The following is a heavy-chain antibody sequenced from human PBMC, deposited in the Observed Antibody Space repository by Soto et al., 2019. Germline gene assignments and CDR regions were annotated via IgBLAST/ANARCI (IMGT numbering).Heavy chain of an antibody. CDR1: GFTFSSYD. J-gene: IGHJ6*02. Sequence: GGSLRLSCAASGFTFSSYDMHWVRQATGKGLEWVSAIGTAGDTYYPGSVKGRFTISRENAKNSLYLQMNSLRAGDTAVYYCARDRPLDYGDYNYYYGMDVWGQGTTVTVSS. CDR2: IGTAGDT. D-gene: IGHD4-17*01. CDR3: ARDRPLDYGDYNYYYGMDV. V-gene: IGHV3-13*01.